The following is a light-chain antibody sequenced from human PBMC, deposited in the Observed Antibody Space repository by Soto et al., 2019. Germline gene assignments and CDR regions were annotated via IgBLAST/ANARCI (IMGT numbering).Light chain of an antibody. Sequence: VLTQPPSVSGAPGQRVTISCTGSNSNIGAGYAVHWYQQLPGTAPKLLVYANTNRPSGVPDRFSGSRSGTSASLAITGLQAEDEADYYCQSYDSSLSVYIFGSGTKVTVL. CDR3: QSYDSSLSVYI. CDR1: NSNIGAGYA. V-gene: IGLV1-40*01. J-gene: IGLJ1*01. CDR2: ANT.